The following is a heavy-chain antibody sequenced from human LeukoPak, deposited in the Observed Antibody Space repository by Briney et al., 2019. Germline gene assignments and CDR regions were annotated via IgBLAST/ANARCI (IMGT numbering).Heavy chain of an antibody. V-gene: IGHV3-33*06. CDR2: IWYDGNNK. J-gene: IGHJ4*02. CDR1: GFTFSSYG. Sequence: PGGSLRLSCAASGFTFSSYGMHWVRQAPGKGLEWMTTIWYDGNNKYYADSVKGRFSIPRDNSKNTLYLQMNSLRAEDTAVYYCAKADRPLMTTVTYFGYWGQGSLVTVSS. D-gene: IGHD4-17*01. CDR3: AKADRPLMTTVTYFGY.